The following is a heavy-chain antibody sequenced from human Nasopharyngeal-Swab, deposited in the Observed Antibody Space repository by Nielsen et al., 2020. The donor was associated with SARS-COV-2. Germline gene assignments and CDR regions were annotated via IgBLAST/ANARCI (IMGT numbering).Heavy chain of an antibody. V-gene: IGHV3-74*01. Sequence: GESLKISCAASGFTFSSYAMSWVRQAPGKGLEWVSRINSDGSTINYADAVKGRFTISRDNAKDTLYLQVNSLRAEDTAVYYCALAGNYRFDYWGQGSLVTVSS. CDR2: INSDGSTI. J-gene: IGHJ4*02. CDR3: ALAGNYRFDY. CDR1: GFTFSSYA. D-gene: IGHD6-19*01.